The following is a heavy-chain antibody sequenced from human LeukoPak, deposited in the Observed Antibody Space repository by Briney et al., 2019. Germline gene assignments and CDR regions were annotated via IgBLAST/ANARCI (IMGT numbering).Heavy chain of an antibody. D-gene: IGHD2-2*01. V-gene: IGHV3-74*01. CDR3: TRGNSTNSYD. J-gene: IGHJ4*02. Sequence: GGSLRLSCAASGFTFSSFWMHWVRQTPGKGLVWVSGINSDGSSTRYADSVKGRFTISRDNANYTVYLQMNSLRAEDTAVYYCTRGNSTNSYDWGQGTLVTVSS. CDR1: GFTFSSFW. CDR2: INSDGSST.